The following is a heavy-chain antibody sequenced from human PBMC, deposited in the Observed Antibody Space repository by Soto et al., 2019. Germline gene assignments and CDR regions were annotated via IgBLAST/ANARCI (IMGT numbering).Heavy chain of an antibody. J-gene: IGHJ4*02. D-gene: IGHD5-12*01. CDR2: IYYSGST. CDR1: GGSISSYY. Sequence: TSETLSLTCTVSGGSISSYYWSWIRQPPGKGLEWIGYIYYSGSTNYNPSLKSRVTISVDTSKNQFSLKLSSVTAADTAVYYCARGRDGYNYKDFDYWGQGTLVTVSS. CDR3: ARGRDGYNYKDFDY. V-gene: IGHV4-59*01.